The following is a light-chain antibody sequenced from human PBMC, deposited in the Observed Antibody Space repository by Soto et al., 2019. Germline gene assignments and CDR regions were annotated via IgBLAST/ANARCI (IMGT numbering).Light chain of an antibody. Sequence: QSVLTQPRSVSGSPGQSVTISCTGTSSDVGGYNYVSWYQQHPGKAPKLMIYDVSKRPSGVPDRFSGSKSGNTASLTISGLQAEDDADYYCCSYAGSYTSYVFGTGTKVTVL. CDR1: SSDVGGYNY. J-gene: IGLJ1*01. V-gene: IGLV2-11*01. CDR3: CSYAGSYTSYV. CDR2: DVS.